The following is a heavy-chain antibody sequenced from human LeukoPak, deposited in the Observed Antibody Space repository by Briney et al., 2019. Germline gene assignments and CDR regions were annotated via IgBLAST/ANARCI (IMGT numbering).Heavy chain of an antibody. CDR1: GFTFSSYA. Sequence: GGSLRLSCAASGFTFSSYAMSWVRQAPGKGLEWVSYISSSGSTIYYADSVKGRFTISRDNAKNSLYLQMNSLRAEDTAVYYCARTSSGGSCYLDYWGQGTLVTVSS. V-gene: IGHV3-48*04. CDR3: ARTSSGGSCYLDY. D-gene: IGHD2-15*01. CDR2: ISSSGSTI. J-gene: IGHJ4*02.